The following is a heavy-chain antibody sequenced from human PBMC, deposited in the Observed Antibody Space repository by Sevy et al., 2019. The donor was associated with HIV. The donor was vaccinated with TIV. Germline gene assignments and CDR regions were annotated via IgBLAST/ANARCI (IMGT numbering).Heavy chain of an antibody. CDR1: GFTFSSYS. D-gene: IGHD6-13*01. CDR3: ARDPRTAAAGTRYFDY. V-gene: IGHV3-21*01. J-gene: IGHJ4*02. CDR2: ISSSSSYI. Sequence: GGSLRLSCAASGFTFSSYSMNWVRQAPGKGLEWVSSISSSSSYIYYAHSVKGRFTISRDNAKNSLYLQMNSLIAEDTAVYYCARDPRTAAAGTRYFDYWGQGTLVTVSS.